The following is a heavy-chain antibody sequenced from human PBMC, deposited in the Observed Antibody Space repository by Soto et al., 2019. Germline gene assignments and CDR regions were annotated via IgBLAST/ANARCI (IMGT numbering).Heavy chain of an antibody. Sequence: SETLSLTCTVSGGSISSGGYYWSWIRQHPGKGLEWIGYIYYSGSTYYNPSLKSRVTISVDTSKNQFSLKLSSVTAADTAVYYCARAGYDSSGYILTVFEYWGQGTLVTVSS. CDR2: IYYSGST. D-gene: IGHD3-22*01. CDR1: GGSISSGGYY. V-gene: IGHV4-31*03. CDR3: ARAGYDSSGYILTVFEY. J-gene: IGHJ4*02.